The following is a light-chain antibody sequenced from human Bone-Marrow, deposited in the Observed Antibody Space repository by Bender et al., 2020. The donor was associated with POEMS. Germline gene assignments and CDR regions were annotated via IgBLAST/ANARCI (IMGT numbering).Light chain of an antibody. Sequence: QSALTQPASVSGSPGQSITISCTGATSDIIDYESVSWYQHHPGEAPRVIIYEFNRRPAGVSDRFSGSKSGNAASLTISGLQAEDEADYFCASYTDSNTVLFGGGTKLTVL. CDR1: TSDIIDYES. CDR2: EFN. CDR3: ASYTDSNTVL. J-gene: IGLJ2*01. V-gene: IGLV2-14*01.